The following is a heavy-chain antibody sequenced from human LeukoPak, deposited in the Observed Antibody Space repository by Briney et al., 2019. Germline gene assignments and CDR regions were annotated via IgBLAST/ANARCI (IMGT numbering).Heavy chain of an antibody. CDR2: INSGSSDI. CDR3: AKDIGEGPEYSYGLDY. J-gene: IGHJ4*02. D-gene: IGHD5-18*01. CDR1: GFTFSNYG. V-gene: IGHV3-21*01. Sequence: PGGSLRLSCAASGFTFSNYGMNWVRQAPGKGLEWVSSINSGSSDIYYADSVKGRFTISRDNAKNSLYLQMNSLRAEDTAMYYCAKDIGEGPEYSYGLDYWGQGTLVTVSS.